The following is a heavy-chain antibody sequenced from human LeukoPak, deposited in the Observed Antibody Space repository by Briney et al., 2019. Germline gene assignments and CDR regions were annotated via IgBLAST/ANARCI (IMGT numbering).Heavy chain of an antibody. J-gene: IGHJ4*02. D-gene: IGHD3-22*01. Sequence: GGSLRLSCAASGFTFSSYAMSWVRQAPGKGLEWVSAISGSGGSTYYADSVKGRFTISRDNARNSLYLQMNSLRAEDTAVYYCAKTGAVVIVYYFDSWGQGTLVTVSS. CDR1: GFTFSSYA. CDR2: ISGSGGST. CDR3: AKTGAVVIVYYFDS. V-gene: IGHV3-23*01.